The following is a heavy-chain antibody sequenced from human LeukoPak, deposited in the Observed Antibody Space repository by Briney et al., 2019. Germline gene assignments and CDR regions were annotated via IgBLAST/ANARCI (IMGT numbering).Heavy chain of an antibody. D-gene: IGHD2-21*01. CDR3: ARKNPAYCGGDCYSYAFDI. Sequence: PSETLSLTCAVYGGSFSGYYWSWIRQPPGKGLEWIGYIYYSGSTNYNPSLKSRVTISVDTSKNQFSLKLSSVTAADTAVYYCARKNPAYCGGDCYSYAFDIWGQGTMVTVSS. V-gene: IGHV4-59*01. J-gene: IGHJ3*02. CDR2: IYYSGST. CDR1: GGSFSGYY.